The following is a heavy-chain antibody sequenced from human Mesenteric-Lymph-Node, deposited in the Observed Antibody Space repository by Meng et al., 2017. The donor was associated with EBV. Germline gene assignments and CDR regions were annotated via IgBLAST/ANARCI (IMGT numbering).Heavy chain of an antibody. J-gene: IGHJ4*02. D-gene: IGHD5-18*01. CDR2: ISAYDTNP. Sequence: LLQPDSEAKKPGASVKVSFRASGYTFSSYGISWVRQAPGQGLEWMGWISAYDTNPNYSQKFQGRVTMTTDTSTNTVYMELRSLTSDDTAVYFCARTTDYHGDGYSFFFEYWGQGTLVTVSS. CDR3: ARTTDYHGDGYSFFFEY. V-gene: IGHV1-18*01. CDR1: GYTFSSYG.